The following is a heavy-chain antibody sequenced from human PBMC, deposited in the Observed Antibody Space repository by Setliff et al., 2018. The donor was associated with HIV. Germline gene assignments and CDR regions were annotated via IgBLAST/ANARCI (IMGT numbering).Heavy chain of an antibody. D-gene: IGHD3-22*01. CDR1: GYTFTSYG. Sequence: GASVKVSCKASGYTFTSYGISWVRQAPGQGLEWMGWISAYNGNTNYAQKLQGRVTMTTDTSTSTAYMELRSLRSDDTAVYYCARVSYYYDSRGIQGDFDYWGQGTLVTVSS. CDR3: ARVSYYYDSRGIQGDFDY. CDR2: ISAYNGNT. J-gene: IGHJ4*02. V-gene: IGHV1-18*01.